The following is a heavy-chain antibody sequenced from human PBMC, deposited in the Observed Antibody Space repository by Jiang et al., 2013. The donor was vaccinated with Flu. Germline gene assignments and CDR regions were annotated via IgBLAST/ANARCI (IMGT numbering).Heavy chain of an antibody. CDR2: ISAYNGNT. V-gene: IGHV1-18*01. D-gene: IGHD6-25*01. J-gene: IGHJ4*02. Sequence: EWMGWISAYNGNTNYAQKFQGRVTMTTDTSTSTAYMELRSLRSDDTAVYYCAREYSSEIDYWGQGTLVTVSS. CDR3: AREYSSEIDY.